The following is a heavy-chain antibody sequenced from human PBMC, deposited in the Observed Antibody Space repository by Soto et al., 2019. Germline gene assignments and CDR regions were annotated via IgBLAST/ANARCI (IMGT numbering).Heavy chain of an antibody. V-gene: IGHV3-30-3*01. Sequence: GGSLRLSCAASGFTFSSYAMHWVRQAPGKGLEWVAVISYDGSNKYYADSVKGRFTISRDNSKNTLYLQMNSLRAEDTAVYYCARDYYGSGPPTYWGQGTLVTVSS. CDR1: GFTFSSYA. J-gene: IGHJ4*02. CDR3: ARDYYGSGPPTY. CDR2: ISYDGSNK. D-gene: IGHD3-10*01.